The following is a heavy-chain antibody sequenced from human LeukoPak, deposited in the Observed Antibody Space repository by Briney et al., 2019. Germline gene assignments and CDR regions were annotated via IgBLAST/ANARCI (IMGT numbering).Heavy chain of an antibody. Sequence: GGSLRLSCAASGFTFSSHSMNWVRQAPGKGLEWLSYIDSGSSNIYYRDSVKGRFTISRDNSKNTLYLQMNSLRAEDTAVYYCAKEGWYCSSTSCFQREYFQHWGQGTLVTVSS. J-gene: IGHJ1*01. V-gene: IGHV3-48*01. D-gene: IGHD2-2*01. CDR1: GFTFSSHS. CDR3: AKEGWYCSSTSCFQREYFQH. CDR2: IDSGSSNI.